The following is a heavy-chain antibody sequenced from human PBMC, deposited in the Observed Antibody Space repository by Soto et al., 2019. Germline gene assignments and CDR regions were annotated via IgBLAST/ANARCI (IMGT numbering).Heavy chain of an antibody. D-gene: IGHD5-18*01. CDR2: ISGSGGST. V-gene: IGHV3-23*01. CDR1: GLTFSNYA. CDR3: AKGDSGYRYSDTYYFDY. Sequence: GGSLRLSCAASGLTFSNYAMNWVRQAPGKGLEWVSAISGSGGSTHYADSVNGRFTISRDNSRNKLYLQMNSLRAEDTAIYYCAKGDSGYRYSDTYYFDYWGQGALVTVS. J-gene: IGHJ4*02.